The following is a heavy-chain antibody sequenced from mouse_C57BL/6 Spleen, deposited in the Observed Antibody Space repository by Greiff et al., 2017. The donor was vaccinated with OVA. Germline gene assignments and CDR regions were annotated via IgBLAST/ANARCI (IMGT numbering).Heavy chain of an antibody. CDR1: GYAFSSSW. V-gene: IGHV1-82*01. CDR3: ARLGTTVVADDY. CDR2: IYPGDGDT. J-gene: IGHJ2*01. Sequence: VQLQQSGPELVKPGASVKISCKASGYAFSSSWMNWVKQRPGKGLEWIGRIYPGDGDTNYNGKFKGKATLTADKSSSTAYMQLSSLTSEDSAVYFCARLGTTVVADDYWGQGTTLTVSS. D-gene: IGHD1-1*01.